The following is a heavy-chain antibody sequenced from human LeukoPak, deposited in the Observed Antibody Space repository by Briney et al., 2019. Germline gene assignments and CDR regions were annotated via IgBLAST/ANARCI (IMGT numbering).Heavy chain of an antibody. V-gene: IGHV4-34*01. D-gene: IGHD3-10*01. J-gene: IGHJ4*02. CDR3: ARVMARAHYYGSGSYGKGFDY. CDR2: INHSGST. Sequence: SETLSLTCAVYGGSFSGYYWSWIRQPPGKGLEWIGEINHSGSTNYNPSLKSRVTISVDTSKNQFSLKLSSVTAADTAVYYCARVMARAHYYGSGSYGKGFDYWGQGTQVTVSS. CDR1: GGSFSGYY.